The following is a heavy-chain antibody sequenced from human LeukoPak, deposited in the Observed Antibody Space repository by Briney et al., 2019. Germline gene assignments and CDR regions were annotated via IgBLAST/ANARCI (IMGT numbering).Heavy chain of an antibody. J-gene: IGHJ4*02. CDR2: ISYDGSNK. V-gene: IGHV3-30*18. Sequence: PGGSLRLSCAASGFTFSSYGMHWVRQAPGKGLEWVAVISYDGSNKYYADSVKGRFTISRDNSKNTLYLQMNSLRAEDTAVHYCAKGFYDFWSGYYFDYWGQGTLVTVSS. CDR1: GFTFSSYG. CDR3: AKGFYDFWSGYYFDY. D-gene: IGHD3-3*01.